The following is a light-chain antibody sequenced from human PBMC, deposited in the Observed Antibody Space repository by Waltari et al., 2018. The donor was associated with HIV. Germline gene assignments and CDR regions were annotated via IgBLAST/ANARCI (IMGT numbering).Light chain of an antibody. CDR1: QNIDTY. J-gene: IGKJ4*01. CDR3: RQHKSYPLT. Sequence: DIQLTQSPAPLPASVGDRVTTSCRASQNIDTYLAWYRQKPGKAPELLIYAASTLQYGVSSRFSGSGAGTEVTLTIIGLQPEDFATYYCRQHKSYPLTFGGGTTVE. V-gene: IGKV1-9*01. CDR2: AAS.